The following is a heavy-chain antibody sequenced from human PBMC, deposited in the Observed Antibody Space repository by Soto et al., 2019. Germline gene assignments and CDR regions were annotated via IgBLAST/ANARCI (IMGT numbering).Heavy chain of an antibody. CDR3: ARVTAAAGPEWFAP. V-gene: IGHV4-59*01. D-gene: IGHD6-13*01. Sequence: SETLSLTCTVSGGSISSYYWSWIRQPPGKGLEWIGYIYYSGSTNYNPSLKSRVTISVDTSKNQFSLKLSSVTAADTAVYYCARVTAAAGPEWFAPWGQGTLVTVSS. CDR2: IYYSGST. CDR1: GGSISSYY. J-gene: IGHJ5*02.